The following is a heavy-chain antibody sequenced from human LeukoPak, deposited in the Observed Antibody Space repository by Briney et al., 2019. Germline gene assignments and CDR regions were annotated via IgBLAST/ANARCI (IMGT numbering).Heavy chain of an antibody. CDR3: ATYSSSWYPLYYFDY. V-gene: IGHV1-69*05. CDR2: IIPIFGTA. CDR1: GGTFSSYA. Sequence: ASVKVSCKASGGTFSSYAISWVRQAPGQGVEWMGGIIPIFGTANYAQKFQGRVTITTDESTSTAYIELSSLRSEDTAVYYCATYSSSWYPLYYFDYWGQGTLVTVSS. D-gene: IGHD6-13*01. J-gene: IGHJ4*02.